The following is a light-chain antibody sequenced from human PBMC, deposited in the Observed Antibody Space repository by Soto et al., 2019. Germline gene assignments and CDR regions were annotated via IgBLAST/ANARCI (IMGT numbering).Light chain of an antibody. J-gene: IGLJ1*01. CDR1: PSNVGGYNL. V-gene: IGLV2-23*01. CDR3: CSYAGNGYV. Sequence: QSALTQPASVSGSPGQSITISCTGTPSNVGGYNLVSWYQQHPGRATELIIYEGTQRPSGVSARFSGSKSGNTASLTISGLQADDAADYYCCSYAGNGYVFGTGTKLTVL. CDR2: EGT.